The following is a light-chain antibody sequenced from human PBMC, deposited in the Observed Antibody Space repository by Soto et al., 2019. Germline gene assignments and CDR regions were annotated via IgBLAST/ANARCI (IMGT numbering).Light chain of an antibody. CDR1: QSVSSN. V-gene: IGKV3-15*01. J-gene: IGKJ4*01. CDR3: QQYKNWPLLT. Sequence: EIVLTQSPATLSVSPGERATLSCRASQSVSSNLAWYQQTPGQTPRLLIYGASTRATGIPARFSGSGSGTEFTLTISSLQSEDFAVYYCQQYKNWPLLTFGGGTKVDIK. CDR2: GAS.